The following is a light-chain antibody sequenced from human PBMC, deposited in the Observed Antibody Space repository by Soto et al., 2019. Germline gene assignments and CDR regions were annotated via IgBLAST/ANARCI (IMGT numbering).Light chain of an antibody. J-gene: IGKJ3*01. CDR2: AAS. CDR3: QQYGGSPFT. Sequence: TQSPSTLSASVGDRVTITCRASQSISSWLAWYQQKGGQAPRLLTYAASTRATGVPDRFSGTGSGTDFALTISRLETDDSAVYYCQQYGGSPFTFGPGTKVDIK. V-gene: IGKV3-20*01. CDR1: QSISSW.